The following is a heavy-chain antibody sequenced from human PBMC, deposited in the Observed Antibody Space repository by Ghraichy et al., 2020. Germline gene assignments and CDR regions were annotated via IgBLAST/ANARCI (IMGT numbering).Heavy chain of an antibody. Sequence: GGSLRLSCAASGFTFSSYSMNWVRQAPGKGLEWVSYISSSGSTMYYADSVKGRFTISRDNAKNSLYLQMNSLRDEDTALYYCARSNYYGSGGYDYYYGMDVWGQGTTVTVSS. CDR2: ISSSGSTM. CDR1: GFTFSSYS. J-gene: IGHJ6*02. D-gene: IGHD3-10*01. CDR3: ARSNYYGSGGYDYYYGMDV. V-gene: IGHV3-48*02.